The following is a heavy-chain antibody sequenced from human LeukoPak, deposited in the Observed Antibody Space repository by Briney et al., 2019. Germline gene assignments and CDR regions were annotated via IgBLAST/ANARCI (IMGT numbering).Heavy chain of an antibody. CDR3: ARPRDTAIDWYFDL. CDR1: GYTFTSYD. D-gene: IGHD5-18*01. J-gene: IGHJ2*01. Sequence: ASVKVSCKASGYTFTSYDINWVRQATGQGLEWMGWMNPNSGNTGYAQKFQGRVTMTRNTSISTAYMELSSLRSDDTAVYYCARPRDTAIDWYFDLWGRGTLVTVSS. V-gene: IGHV1-8*01. CDR2: MNPNSGNT.